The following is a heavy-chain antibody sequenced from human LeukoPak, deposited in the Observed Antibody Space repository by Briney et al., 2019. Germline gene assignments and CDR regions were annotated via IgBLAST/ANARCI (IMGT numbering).Heavy chain of an antibody. CDR1: GGSISSGDYY. J-gene: IGHJ4*02. CDR3: ARATAIYEAFDY. V-gene: IGHV4-30-4*02. CDR2: IYYSGST. Sequence: SETLSLTCTVSGGSISSGDYYWSWIRQPPGKGLEWIGYIYYSGSTYYNPSLKSRVTISLDTSKTQLSLKLNSVTAADTAVYYCARATAIYEAFDYWGQGILVTVSS. D-gene: IGHD2-21*02.